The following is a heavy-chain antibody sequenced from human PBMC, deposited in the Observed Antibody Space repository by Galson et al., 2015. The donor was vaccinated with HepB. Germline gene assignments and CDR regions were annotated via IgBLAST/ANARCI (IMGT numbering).Heavy chain of an antibody. CDR3: ARDWAGIVGATGSWFDP. J-gene: IGHJ5*02. CDR2: ISAYNGNT. D-gene: IGHD1-26*01. Sequence: SVKVSCKASGYTFTSYGISWVRQAPGQGLEWMGWISAYNGNTNYAQKLQGRVTMTTDTSTSTAYMELRSLRSDDTAVYYCARDWAGIVGATGSWFDPWGQGTLVTVSS. V-gene: IGHV1-18*01. CDR1: GYTFTSYG.